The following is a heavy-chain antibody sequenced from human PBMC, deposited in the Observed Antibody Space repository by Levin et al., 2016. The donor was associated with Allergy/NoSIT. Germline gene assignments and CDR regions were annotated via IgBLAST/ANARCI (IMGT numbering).Heavy chain of an antibody. V-gene: IGHV2-26*01. CDR3: ARSTGNWNSDY. D-gene: IGHD1/OR15-1a*01. CDR2: IFSNDEK. Sequence: RQAPGKALEWLAHIFSNDEKSYSTSLKSRLTISKDTSKSQVVLTMTNMDPVDTATYYCARSTGNWNSDYWGQGTLVTVSS. J-gene: IGHJ4*02.